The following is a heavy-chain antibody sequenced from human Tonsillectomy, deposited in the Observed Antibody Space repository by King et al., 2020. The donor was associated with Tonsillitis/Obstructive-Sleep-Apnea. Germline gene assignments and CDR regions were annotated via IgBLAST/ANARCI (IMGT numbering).Heavy chain of an antibody. CDR2: IDPSDSYT. Sequence: QLVQSGAAVKKPGESLRISCKGSGYSFTNYWINWVRQVPGKGLEWMGRIDPSDSYTNYSPSFQGHVTISADKSISTAYLQWSSLKASDTAMYYCARLQYSSGWYADYWGQGTLVTVSS. J-gene: IGHJ4*02. CDR3: ARLQYSSGWYADY. CDR1: GYSFTNYW. D-gene: IGHD6-19*01. V-gene: IGHV5-10-1*03.